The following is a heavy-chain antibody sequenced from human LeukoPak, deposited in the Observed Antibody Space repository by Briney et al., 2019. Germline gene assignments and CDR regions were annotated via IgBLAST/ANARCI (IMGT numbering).Heavy chain of an antibody. D-gene: IGHD1-26*01. V-gene: IGHV3-23*01. CDR2: ISGSGDNT. CDR1: GFTFSGFA. J-gene: IGHJ6*01. Sequence: VGSLRLSCVASGFTFSGFAMSWVRRTPGKGLEWVSGISGSGDNTLYADSVKRPFTISKDNSKNTLYLEMNSLRAEDTAIYYCAKMKGHPLPKYYMDVWGQGTTVTVSS. CDR3: AKMKGHPLPKYYMDV.